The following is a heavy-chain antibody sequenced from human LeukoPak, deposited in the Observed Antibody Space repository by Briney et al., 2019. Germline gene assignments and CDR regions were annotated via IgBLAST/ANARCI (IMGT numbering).Heavy chain of an antibody. Sequence: TTSETLSLTCTVSGGSISSYYWSWIRQPPGKGLEWIGRIYTSGSTNYNPSLKSRVTMSVDTSKNQFSLKLSSVTAADTAVYYCARAPSSTSSTKTYYYYYMDVWGKGTTVTVSS. J-gene: IGHJ6*03. CDR3: ARAPSSTSSTKTYYYYYMDV. CDR2: IYTSGST. CDR1: GGSISSYY. D-gene: IGHD2-2*01. V-gene: IGHV4-4*07.